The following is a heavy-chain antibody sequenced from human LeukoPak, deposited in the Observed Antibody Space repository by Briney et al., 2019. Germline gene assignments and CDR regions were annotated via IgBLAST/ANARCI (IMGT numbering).Heavy chain of an antibody. CDR3: AKDGVGAIAVAAFGVFDY. Sequence: PGGSLRLSCAASGFTFSTYWMHWVRQAPGKGLVWVSRINSDGRDTSYADSVKGRFTISRDNSKNTLYLQMNSLRAEDTAVYYCAKDGVGAIAVAAFGVFDYWGQGTLVTVSS. CDR2: INSDGRDT. J-gene: IGHJ4*02. D-gene: IGHD6-19*01. V-gene: IGHV3-74*01. CDR1: GFTFSTYW.